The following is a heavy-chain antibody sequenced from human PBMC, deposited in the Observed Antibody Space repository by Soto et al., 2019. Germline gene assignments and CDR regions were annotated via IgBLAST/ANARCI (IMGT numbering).Heavy chain of an antibody. J-gene: IGHJ4*02. V-gene: IGHV3-23*01. Sequence: GXSLILSCVASGFTFSCYAMSCVRQAPGKGLEWVSAISGSGGSTYYADSVKGRFTISRDNSKNTLYLQMNSLRAEDTAVYYCAKAVQWLVHRWGQGTLVTVSS. CDR1: GFTFSCYA. D-gene: IGHD6-19*01. CDR2: ISGSGGST. CDR3: AKAVQWLVHR.